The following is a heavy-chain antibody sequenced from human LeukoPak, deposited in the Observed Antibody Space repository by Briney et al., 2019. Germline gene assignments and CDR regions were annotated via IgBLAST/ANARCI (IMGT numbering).Heavy chain of an antibody. D-gene: IGHD5-12*01. V-gene: IGHV6-1*01. CDR1: GDSVSSNSAA. Sequence: SQTLSLTCAISGDSVSSNSAAWNWIRQPPSRGLEWLGRTYYRSKWYNDYGVSVKSRITINPDTSKNQFSLQLNSVTPEDTAVYYCVRDSGYGLDAFDIWDQGTMVTVSS. CDR2: TYYRSKWYN. CDR3: VRDSGYGLDAFDI. J-gene: IGHJ3*02.